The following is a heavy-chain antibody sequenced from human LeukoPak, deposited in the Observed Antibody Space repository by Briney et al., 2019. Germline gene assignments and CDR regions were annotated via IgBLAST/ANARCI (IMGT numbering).Heavy chain of an antibody. J-gene: IGHJ3*02. CDR3: ARYPVVVINSYAFDI. Sequence: SETLSLTCIGSGGSISRYYWSWIRQPPGKGLDGIGYIYYSWSTNYNPSLKSRVTISVDTSKNQFSLKLSSVTAADTAVYYCARYPVVVINSYAFDIWGQGTMVTASS. CDR2: IYYSWST. V-gene: IGHV4-59*01. D-gene: IGHD3-22*01. CDR1: GGSISRYY.